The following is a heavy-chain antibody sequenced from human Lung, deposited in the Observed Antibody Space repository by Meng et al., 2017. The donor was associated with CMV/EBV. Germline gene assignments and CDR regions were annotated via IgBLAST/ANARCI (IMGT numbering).Heavy chain of an antibody. CDR1: GFNFSTYS. CDR2: ISRSTHYI. D-gene: IGHD3-10*01. V-gene: IGHV3-21*01. CDR3: ARDDGSGNVYDFYYGMDV. Sequence: XSXXISXXASGFNFSTYSLNWVRQAPGKGLEWVAFISRSTHYIYYADSVKARFTISRDTVKNSVYLQMNSLRAEDTAVYYCARDDGSGNVYDFYYGMDVWGQGTXVTVSS. J-gene: IGHJ6*02.